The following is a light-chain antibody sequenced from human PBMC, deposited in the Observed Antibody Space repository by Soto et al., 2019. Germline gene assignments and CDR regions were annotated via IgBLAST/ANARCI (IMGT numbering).Light chain of an antibody. Sequence: EIVLTQSTGTLSLSPGERATLSCRASQSVSSSYLAWYQQKPGQAPRLLIYGASSRATGIPDRFSGSGSGTDFTLTISRLEPEDFAGYYCQQYGSSSLTVGGGTKVEIK. V-gene: IGKV3-20*01. CDR1: QSVSSSY. J-gene: IGKJ4*01. CDR3: QQYGSSSLT. CDR2: GAS.